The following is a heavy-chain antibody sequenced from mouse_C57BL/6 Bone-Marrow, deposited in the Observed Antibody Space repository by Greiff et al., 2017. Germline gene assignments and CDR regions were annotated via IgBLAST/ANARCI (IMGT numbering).Heavy chain of an antibody. D-gene: IGHD4-1*01. J-gene: IGHJ2*01. CDR2: INPNNGGT. CDR3: ARSPINWDLYYFDY. V-gene: IGHV1-26*01. Sequence: EVQLQQSGPELVKPGASVKISCKASGYTFTDYYMNWVKQSHGKSLEWIGDINPNNGGTSYNQKFKGKATLTVDKSSSTAYMELRSLTSEDSAVYYCARSPINWDLYYFDYWGQGTTLTVSS. CDR1: GYTFTDYY.